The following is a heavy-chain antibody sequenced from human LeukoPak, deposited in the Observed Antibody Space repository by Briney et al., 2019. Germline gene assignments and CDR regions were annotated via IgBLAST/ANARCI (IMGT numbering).Heavy chain of an antibody. D-gene: IGHD4-17*01. V-gene: IGHV6-1*01. J-gene: IGHJ1*01. CDR2: TYYRSKWYY. CDR3: ARGHYGDSVADFRL. CDR1: EDSVSSNSVA. Sequence: HSQTRSLTWAIFEDSVSSNSVAWNWIRQSPSRGLESLGRTYYRSKWYYNYAVSLKSRVIINADTSKNQFSLQPTSVTPEDTAVYYCARGHYGDSVADFRLWGQGTLVTVSS.